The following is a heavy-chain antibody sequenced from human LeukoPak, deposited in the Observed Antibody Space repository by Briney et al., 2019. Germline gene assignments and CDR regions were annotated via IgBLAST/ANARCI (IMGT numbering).Heavy chain of an antibody. CDR2: ISSSGSTI. CDR1: GFTFSSYE. D-gene: IGHD1-1*01. Sequence: GGSLRLSCAASGFTFSSYEMNWVRQAPGKGLEWVSYISSSGSTIYYADSVKGRFTISRDNAKNSLYLQMNSLRAEDTAVYYCARRNLGSDLDFDYWGQGTLVTVSS. J-gene: IGHJ4*02. CDR3: ARRNLGSDLDFDY. V-gene: IGHV3-48*03.